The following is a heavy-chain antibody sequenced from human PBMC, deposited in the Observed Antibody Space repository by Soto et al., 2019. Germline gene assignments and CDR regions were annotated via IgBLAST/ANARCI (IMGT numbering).Heavy chain of an antibody. D-gene: IGHD3-10*01. Sequence: QVQLVQSGAEVKKPGASVKVSCKASGYTFTTYYIHWVRQAPGQGLEWMGIINPSGGSTSSAQKFQXXVXMXTDTSTSTVYLELSSLRSEDTAVYYCARVSGSALDYWGQGTLVTVSS. V-gene: IGHV1-46*01. CDR3: ARVSGSALDY. CDR1: GYTFTTYY. CDR2: INPSGGST. J-gene: IGHJ4*02.